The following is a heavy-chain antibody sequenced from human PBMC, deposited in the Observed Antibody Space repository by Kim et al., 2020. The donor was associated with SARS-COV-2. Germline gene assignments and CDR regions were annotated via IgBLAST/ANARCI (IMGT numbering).Heavy chain of an antibody. Sequence: SETLSLTCTVSGGSISSYYWSWIRQPPGKGLEWIGYIYYSGSTNYNPSLKSRVTISVDTSKNQFSLKLSSVTAADTAVYYCARAVVVTAMSWLSGDIGMRFDPWGQGTLVTVSS. CDR3: ARAVVVTAMSWLSGDIGMRFDP. V-gene: IGHV4-59*13. J-gene: IGHJ5*02. D-gene: IGHD2-21*02. CDR1: GGSISSYY. CDR2: IYYSGST.